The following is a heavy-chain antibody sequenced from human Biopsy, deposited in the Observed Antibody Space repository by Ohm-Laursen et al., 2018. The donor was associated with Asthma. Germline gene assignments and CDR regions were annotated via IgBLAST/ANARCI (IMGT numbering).Heavy chain of an antibody. D-gene: IGHD6-19*01. V-gene: IGHV1-69*13. CDR1: GGTFSNFA. Sequence: SVKVSCKPPGGTFSNFAMSWVRQAPGQGLEWLGGIMTVFGTTNYAQKFQGRVTITADESTSTAYMEVTSLRSEDTAIYYCARCQVGYSSGWSLLLKKIYYSGMDVWGQGTAVTVSS. CDR3: ARCQVGYSSGWSLLLKKIYYSGMDV. J-gene: IGHJ6*02. CDR2: IMTVFGTT.